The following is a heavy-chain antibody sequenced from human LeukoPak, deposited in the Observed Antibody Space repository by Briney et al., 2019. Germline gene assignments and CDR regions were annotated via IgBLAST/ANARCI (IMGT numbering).Heavy chain of an antibody. CDR1: GFPFSSSA. CDR3: SKDEDGSIWFTSLPEYYFDY. D-gene: IGHD6-13*01. V-gene: IGHV3-23*01. CDR2: ISGWGGST. Sequence: GGSLTLSCAASGFPFSSSAKRWVRNPPDQGLEWDSAISGWGGSTYYAHAVKRQFTISRDNSKNTLLLQMNRPRAEDAAVYYCSKDEDGSIWFTSLPEYYFDYWGQGNVVIVPS. J-gene: IGHJ4*02.